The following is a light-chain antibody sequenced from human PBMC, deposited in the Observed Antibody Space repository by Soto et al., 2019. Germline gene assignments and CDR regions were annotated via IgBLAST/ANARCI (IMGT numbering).Light chain of an antibody. J-gene: IGKJ1*01. V-gene: IGKV1-5*01. CDR3: QQYTTYWT. CDR2: DAS. CDR1: QGISRW. Sequence: DIQMTQSPSTLSASLGDRVTITCRASQGISRWLAWYQQRPGKAPKLLIYDASTLHSGVSSRFSGSGSGTEFTLTISSLQPNYSATYYCQQYTTYWTFGQGTKVDIK.